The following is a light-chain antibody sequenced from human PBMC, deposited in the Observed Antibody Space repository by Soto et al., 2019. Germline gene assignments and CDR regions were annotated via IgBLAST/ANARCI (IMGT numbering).Light chain of an antibody. Sequence: QSALTQPASVSGSPGQSITISCTGTSSDVGAYNLVSWYQHLPDKAPKLIISEVTNRPSGVSGRFSGSKSGNTASLTISGLQAEDEADYYCASLTSSSTRVFGTGTKVTVL. CDR2: EVT. V-gene: IGLV2-14*01. J-gene: IGLJ1*01. CDR3: ASLTSSSTRV. CDR1: SSDVGAYNL.